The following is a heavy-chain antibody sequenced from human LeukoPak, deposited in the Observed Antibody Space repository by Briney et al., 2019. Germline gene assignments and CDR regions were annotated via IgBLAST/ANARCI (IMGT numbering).Heavy chain of an antibody. J-gene: IGHJ4*02. D-gene: IGHD4-17*01. V-gene: IGHV1-2*02. CDR2: INPNSGGT. CDR3: AREMTTVTYYFDY. Sequence: ASVKVSCKASGYTFTSYYMHWVRQAPGQGLEWMGWINPNSGGTNYAQKFQGRVTMTRDTSISTAYMELSRLRSDDTAVYYCAREMTTVTYYFDYWGQGTLVTVSS. CDR1: GYTFTSYY.